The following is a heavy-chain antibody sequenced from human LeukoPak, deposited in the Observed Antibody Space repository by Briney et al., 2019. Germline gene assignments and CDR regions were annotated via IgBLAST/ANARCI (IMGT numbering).Heavy chain of an antibody. CDR1: GFTFSSYA. J-gene: IGHJ4*02. D-gene: IGHD3-22*01. CDR2: ISGSGGST. CDR3: AKVGEDYYDSSGYVDY. Sequence: GGSLRLSCAASGFTFSSYAMSWVRQAAGKGLEWVSAISGSGGSTYYADSVKGRFTISRDNSKNTLYLQMNSLRAEDTAVYYCAKVGEDYYDSSGYVDYWGQGTLVTVSS. V-gene: IGHV3-23*01.